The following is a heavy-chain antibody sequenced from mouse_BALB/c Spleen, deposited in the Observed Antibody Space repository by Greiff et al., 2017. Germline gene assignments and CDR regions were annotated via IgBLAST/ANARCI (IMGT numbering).Heavy chain of an antibody. V-gene: IGHV6-6*02. CDR2: IRLKSDNYAT. CDR3: TRGLLLRYYFDY. J-gene: IGHJ2*01. Sequence: EVKVEESGGGLVQPGGSMKLSCVASGFTFSSYWMSWVRQSPEKGLEWVAEIRLKSDNYATHYAESVKGKFTISRDDSKSRLYLQMNSLRAEDTGIYYCTRGLLLRYYFDYWGQGTTLTVSS. D-gene: IGHD1-1*01. CDR1: GFTFSSYW.